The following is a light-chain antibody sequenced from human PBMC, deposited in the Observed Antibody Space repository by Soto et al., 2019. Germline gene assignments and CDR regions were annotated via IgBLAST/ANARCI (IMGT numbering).Light chain of an antibody. CDR2: GAS. CDR3: QQYGRTPRT. CDR1: QSVNNNF. V-gene: IGKV3-20*01. J-gene: IGKJ1*01. Sequence: EVPLTQSPGTLSLSPGERATLSCRASQSVNNNFLAWYQQKPGQAPRLLIYGASSRATGIPDKFSGSGSGTDFTLTISGLEPEDFAVYFCQQYGRTPRTFGQGTKVDIK.